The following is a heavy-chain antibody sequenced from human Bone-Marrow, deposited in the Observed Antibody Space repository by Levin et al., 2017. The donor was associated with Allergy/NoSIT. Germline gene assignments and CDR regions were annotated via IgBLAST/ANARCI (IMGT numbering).Heavy chain of an antibody. CDR3: ARILTTDILTGNWA. J-gene: IGHJ1*01. V-gene: IGHV3-30*04. CDR2: TSYDGGTR. D-gene: IGHD3-9*01. CDR1: GFIFSDYA. Sequence: QSGGSLRLSCEASGFIFSDYAMHWVRQSPGKRLEWVAVTSYDGGTRYYADSVKGRFTISRDNSKNTLFLQMSSLKVDDTGVYYCARILTTDILTGNWAWGQGTLVTVSS.